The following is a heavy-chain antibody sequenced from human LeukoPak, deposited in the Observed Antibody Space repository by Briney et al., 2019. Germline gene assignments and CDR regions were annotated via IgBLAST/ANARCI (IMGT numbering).Heavy chain of an antibody. V-gene: IGHV1-2*02. J-gene: IGHJ5*02. CDR2: INPNSGGT. D-gene: IGHD2-2*01. CDR3: ARADIVVVPAILGGNWFDP. Sequence: ASVKVSCKASGYTFTGYYMHWVRQAPGQGLEWMGWINPNSGGTNYAQKFQGRVTMTRDTSISTAYMELSRLRSDDTAVYYCARADIVVVPAILGGNWFDPWGQGILVTVSS. CDR1: GYTFTGYY.